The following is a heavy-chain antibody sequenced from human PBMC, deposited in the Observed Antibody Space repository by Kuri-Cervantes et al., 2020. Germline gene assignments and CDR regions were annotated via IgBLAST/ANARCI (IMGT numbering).Heavy chain of an antibody. D-gene: IGHD6-19*01. V-gene: IGHV4-31*03. CDR1: GGSISSGDYY. J-gene: IGHJ5*01. CDR3: ASPIAVAGTANWFDP. CDR2: IYYSGST. Sequence: SETLSLTCTVSGGSISSGDYYWSWIRQHPGKGLEWIGYIYYSGSTYYNPSLKSRITISVDTSKKQFSLKLSSVTTADTAAYYCASPIAVAGTANWFDPWGQGTLVTVSS.